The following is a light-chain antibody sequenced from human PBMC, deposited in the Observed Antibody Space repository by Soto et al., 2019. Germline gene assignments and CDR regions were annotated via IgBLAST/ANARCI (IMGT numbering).Light chain of an antibody. Sequence: QAVVTQEPSLTVSPGGTVTLTCASSTGAVTSTHWPYWVQQKPGQAPRTMIHDTNVRHSWTPARFSGSLLGGKAALTLSGAQPEDEADYYCLLSYSGARVFGGGTKVTVL. CDR1: TGAVTSTHW. CDR2: DTN. V-gene: IGLV7-46*01. J-gene: IGLJ2*01. CDR3: LLSYSGARV.